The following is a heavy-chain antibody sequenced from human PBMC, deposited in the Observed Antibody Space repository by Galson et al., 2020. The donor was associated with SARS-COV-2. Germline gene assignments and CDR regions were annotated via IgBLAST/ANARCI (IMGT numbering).Heavy chain of an antibody. D-gene: IGHD3-10*01. CDR3: AKVGGGLEQNYFYYGMDV. J-gene: IGHJ6*02. Sequence: GGSLRLSCAASGFDFSRNGMHWVRQAPGKGLEWVAFIRYDGTNTFHANFVRGRFTISRDNSKNTLFLQMNSLRAEDTAVYYCAKVGGGLEQNYFYYGMDVWGRGTTVTVSS. V-gene: IGHV3-30*02. CDR2: IRYDGTNT. CDR1: GFDFSRNG.